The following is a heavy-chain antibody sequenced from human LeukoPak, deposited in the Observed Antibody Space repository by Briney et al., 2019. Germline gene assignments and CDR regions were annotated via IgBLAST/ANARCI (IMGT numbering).Heavy chain of an antibody. Sequence: PGESLKISCKGSGYSFTSYWISWARQMPGKGLEWMGRIDPSDSYTNYSPSFQGHVTISADKSISTVYLQWSSLKASDTAMYYCARHSAGIVVAGKWGQGTLVTVSS. CDR3: ARHSAGIVVAGK. V-gene: IGHV5-10-1*01. CDR1: GYSFTSYW. CDR2: IDPSDSYT. J-gene: IGHJ4*02. D-gene: IGHD6-19*01.